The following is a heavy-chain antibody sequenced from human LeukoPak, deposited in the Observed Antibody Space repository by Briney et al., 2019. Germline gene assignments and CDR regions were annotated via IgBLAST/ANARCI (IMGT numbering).Heavy chain of an antibody. D-gene: IGHD1-14*01. CDR3: GRIPWYGTSGYYYRAF. J-gene: IGHJ6*03. CDR2: ISSSSFKI. CDR1: EFTFVRYA. Sequence: GGSLRLSCAASEFTFVRYAMNWVRQAPGKGLEWVSYISSSSFKIGYADSVKGRFTISRDNSKNSLYLQMDSLRVEDTAVYYCGRIPWYGTSGYYYRAFWEKGPTVTVPS. V-gene: IGHV3-48*04.